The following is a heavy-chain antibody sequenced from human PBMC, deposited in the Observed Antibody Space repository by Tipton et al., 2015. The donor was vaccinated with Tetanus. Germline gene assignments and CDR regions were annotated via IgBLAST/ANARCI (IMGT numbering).Heavy chain of an antibody. J-gene: IGHJ5*02. D-gene: IGHD6-13*01. CDR3: AREMAAAGTGWFDP. Sequence: QSGPEVRKPGASVKVSCKTSGYTFTDHYIHWVRQAPGQGLEWMGWINPSTGGTNYAQKFQGRVTVTSDTSISTAYMDLRSLSSEDTGVYYCAREMAAAGTGWFDPWGQGDLVSVSS. CDR2: INPSTGGT. V-gene: IGHV1-2*02. CDR1: GYTFTDHY.